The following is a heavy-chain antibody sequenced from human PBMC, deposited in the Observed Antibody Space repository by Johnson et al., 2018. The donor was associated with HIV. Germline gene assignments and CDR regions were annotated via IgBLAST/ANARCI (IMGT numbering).Heavy chain of an antibody. CDR3: ARDATPWGGDYVGYAFYL. J-gene: IGHJ3*01. Sequence: QVQLVESGGDLVKPGGSLRLSCEVSGFIFSKYNMAWIRQAPGKGLECLSYITSSGSSVYYTDSVKGRFTISRDNAKTSLFLRMNSLRAEDSAIYYCARDATPWGGDYVGYAFYLWGQGTVVTVSS. CDR2: ITSSGSSV. D-gene: IGHD4-17*01. CDR1: GFIFSKYN. V-gene: IGHV3-11*04.